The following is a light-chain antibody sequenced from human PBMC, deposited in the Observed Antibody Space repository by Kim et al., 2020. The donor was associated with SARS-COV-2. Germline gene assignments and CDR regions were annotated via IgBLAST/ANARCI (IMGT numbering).Light chain of an antibody. Sequence: QSVLTQPPSVSAAPGQKVTISCSGSNSNIGNNYVSWYQQLPGTAPKLLIYDNNERPSGIPDRFSGSKSGTSATLDITGLQTGDEADYYCGTWDSSLSAAVFGGGTELIVL. V-gene: IGLV1-51*01. CDR3: GTWDSSLSAAV. J-gene: IGLJ2*01. CDR1: NSNIGNNY. CDR2: DNN.